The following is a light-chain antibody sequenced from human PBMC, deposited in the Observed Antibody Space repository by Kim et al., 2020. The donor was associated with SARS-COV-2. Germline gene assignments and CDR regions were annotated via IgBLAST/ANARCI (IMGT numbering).Light chain of an antibody. CDR3: GTWDTSLSAGV. CDR1: SSNSENNY. Sequence: GQKVTISCSGRSSNSENNYVSWYQQLPGTAPKLLIYDNDRRPSGIPDRFSGSKSGTSATLGITGLQTGDEADYYCGTWDTSLSAGVFGGGTQLTVL. J-gene: IGLJ2*01. V-gene: IGLV1-51*01. CDR2: DND.